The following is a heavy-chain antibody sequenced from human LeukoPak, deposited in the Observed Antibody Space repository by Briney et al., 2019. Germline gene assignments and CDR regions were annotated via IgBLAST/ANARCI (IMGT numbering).Heavy chain of an antibody. V-gene: IGHV4-4*09. Sequence: SETLSLTCTVSGGSISSDYWSWIRQPPGKGLEWIGYIYTSGSTNYNPSLKSRVTISVDTSKNQFSLKLSSVTAADTAVYYCARLDYSYYYMDVWGRGTTVTVSS. J-gene: IGHJ6*03. CDR3: ARLDYSYYYMDV. CDR1: GGSISSDY. CDR2: IYTSGST.